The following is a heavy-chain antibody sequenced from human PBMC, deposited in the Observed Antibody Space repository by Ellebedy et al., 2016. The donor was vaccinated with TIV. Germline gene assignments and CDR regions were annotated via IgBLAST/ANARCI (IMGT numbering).Heavy chain of an antibody. Sequence: GESLKISCAASGFTFSSYAMSWVRQAPGKGLEWVAVISYDGSNKYYADSVKGRFTISRDNSKNTLYLQMNSLRAEDTAVYYCARSLGDYWGQGTLVTVSS. CDR2: ISYDGSNK. CDR3: ARSLGDY. V-gene: IGHV3-30*03. CDR1: GFTFSSYA. J-gene: IGHJ4*02. D-gene: IGHD3-16*01.